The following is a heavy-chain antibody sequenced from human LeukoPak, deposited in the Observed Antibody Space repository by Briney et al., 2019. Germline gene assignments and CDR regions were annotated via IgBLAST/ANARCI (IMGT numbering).Heavy chain of an antibody. Sequence: GGSLTLSCEASGLSFSSYAMNWVRQAPGKGLEWVSSISSSGSYIYYADSLKGRFTISRDNAKNSLYLQMNSLRAEDTAVYYCARAISRVPTVTFDYWGQGTLVTVSS. CDR1: GLSFSSYA. CDR3: ARAISRVPTVTFDY. J-gene: IGHJ4*02. D-gene: IGHD4-17*01. CDR2: ISSSGSYI. V-gene: IGHV3-21*01.